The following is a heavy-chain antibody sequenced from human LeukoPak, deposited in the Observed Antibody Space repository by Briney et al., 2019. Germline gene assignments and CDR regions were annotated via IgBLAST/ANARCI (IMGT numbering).Heavy chain of an antibody. Sequence: GGSLRLSCAASGFTFSSYAMHWVRQAPGKGLEWVAVISYDGSNKYYADSVKGRFTISRDNSKNTLYLQVNSLRAEDTAVYYCARDDDLYCSSTSCLDAFDIWGQGTMVTVSS. J-gene: IGHJ3*02. CDR3: ARDDDLYCSSTSCLDAFDI. V-gene: IGHV3-30-3*01. CDR1: GFTFSSYA. D-gene: IGHD2-2*01. CDR2: ISYDGSNK.